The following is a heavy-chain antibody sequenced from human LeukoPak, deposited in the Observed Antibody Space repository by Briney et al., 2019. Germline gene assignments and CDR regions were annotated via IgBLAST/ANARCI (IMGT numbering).Heavy chain of an antibody. CDR1: GFTVSGTD. V-gene: IGHV3-53*01. J-gene: IGHJ5*01. CDR2: MYTGGTT. D-gene: IGHD3-16*01. Sequence: PGGSLRLSCSASGFTVSGTDMSWVSQAPGKGLEWLSAMYTGGTTYYADSVTGRFTVSRDTSRNPLFLHMNSLRAEDTAVYYCAKDEATSGGGLASWGQGTLVIVSS. CDR3: AKDEATSGGGLAS.